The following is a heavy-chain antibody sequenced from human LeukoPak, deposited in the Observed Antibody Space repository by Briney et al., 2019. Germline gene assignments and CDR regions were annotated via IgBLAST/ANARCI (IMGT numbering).Heavy chain of an antibody. Sequence: ASVKVSCKASGYTFTGYYMHWVRQAPGQGLEWMGGIIPIFGTANYAQKFQGRVTITTDESTSTAYMELSSLRSEDTAVYYCARTWGTSYCSSTSCYDYYFDYWGQGTLVTVSS. CDR3: ARTWGTSYCSSTSCYDYYFDY. CDR2: IIPIFGTA. J-gene: IGHJ4*02. V-gene: IGHV1-69*05. D-gene: IGHD2-2*01. CDR1: GYTFTGYY.